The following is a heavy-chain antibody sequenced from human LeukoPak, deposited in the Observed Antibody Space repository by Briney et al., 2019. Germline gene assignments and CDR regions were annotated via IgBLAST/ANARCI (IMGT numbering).Heavy chain of an antibody. CDR3: ARDLSATARAYDY. J-gene: IGHJ4*02. CDR2: ISGSGGST. Sequence: PGGSLRLSCAASGFTFSSYAMSWVRQAPGKGLEWVSAISGSGGSTYYADSVKGRFTISRDNAKNSLYLQMNSLRAEDTAVYSCARDLSATARAYDYWGQGTLVTVSS. V-gene: IGHV3-23*01. D-gene: IGHD1-26*01. CDR1: GFTFSSYA.